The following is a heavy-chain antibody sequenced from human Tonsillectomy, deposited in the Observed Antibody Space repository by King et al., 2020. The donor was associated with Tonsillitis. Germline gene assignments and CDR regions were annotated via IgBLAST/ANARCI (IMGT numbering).Heavy chain of an antibody. CDR1: GFTFSSFG. V-gene: IGHV3-21*01. Sequence: VQLVESGGGLVKPGGSLRLSCAASGFTFSSFGMNWVRQAPGKGLEWVSSISSSSSYRYYADSVKVRFTISRDNAKNSVYLQMNILRVEDTAVYYCARAPSPYGSGHFDYWGQGTLVTVSS. J-gene: IGHJ4*02. D-gene: IGHD3-10*01. CDR3: ARAPSPYGSGHFDY. CDR2: ISSSSSYR.